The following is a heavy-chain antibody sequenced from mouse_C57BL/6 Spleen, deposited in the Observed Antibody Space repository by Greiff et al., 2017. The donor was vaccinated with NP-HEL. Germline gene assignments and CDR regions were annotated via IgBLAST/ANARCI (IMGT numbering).Heavy chain of an antibody. CDR2: IYPRSGNT. Sequence: VQLQESGAELARPGASVKLSCKASGYTFTSYGISWVKQRTGQGLEWIGEIYPRSGNTYYNEKFKGKATLTADKSSSTAYMELRSLTSEDSAVYFCARGDYDYDGNYYAMDYWGQGTSVTGSS. D-gene: IGHD2-4*01. CDR1: GYTFTSYG. CDR3: ARGDYDYDGNYYAMDY. V-gene: IGHV1-81*01. J-gene: IGHJ4*01.